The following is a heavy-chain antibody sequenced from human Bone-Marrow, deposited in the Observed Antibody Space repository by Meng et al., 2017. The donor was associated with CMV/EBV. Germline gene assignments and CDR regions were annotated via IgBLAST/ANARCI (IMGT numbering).Heavy chain of an antibody. CDR2: IYYSGST. CDR3: ARDQNEYYFDY. CDR1: GGSISRSSYY. Sequence: SETLSLTCTVSGGSISRSSYYWGWIRQPPGKGLEWIGGIYYSGSTYYNPSLKSRVTISLDTSKNQFTLKLTSVTAADTAVYYCARDQNEYYFDYWGRGTLVTVSS. V-gene: IGHV4-39*06. J-gene: IGHJ4*02.